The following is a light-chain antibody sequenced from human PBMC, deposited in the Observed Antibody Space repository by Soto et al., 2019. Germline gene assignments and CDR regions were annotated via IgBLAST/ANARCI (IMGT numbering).Light chain of an antibody. V-gene: IGKV1-33*01. Sequence: DIQMTQSPSSLSANVGDKVTMTCQASQDVKNYLIWYQQTPGKGPKVLIYDASNLAPGVPARFRGSGSGTDFTFTISSLQPEDTATYFCQQYESLPLNFGGGTKV. J-gene: IGKJ4*01. CDR3: QQYESLPLN. CDR2: DAS. CDR1: QDVKNY.